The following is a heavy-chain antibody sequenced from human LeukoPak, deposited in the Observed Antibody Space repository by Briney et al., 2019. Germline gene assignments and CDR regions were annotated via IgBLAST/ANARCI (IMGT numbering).Heavy chain of an antibody. D-gene: IGHD4-23*01. V-gene: IGHV3-11*03. CDR2: ISSGSSYT. CDR3: ARTPVVTRGYHFDY. Sequence: DGSLSLSCAPCRFTFRDYYMSWIHLAPGKGREWLSYISSGSSYTNYADTVKGRFTISRDNAKNSLYLQMNSLRAEDTAVYYCARTPVVTRGYHFDYWGQGTLVTVSS. CDR1: RFTFRDYY. J-gene: IGHJ4*02.